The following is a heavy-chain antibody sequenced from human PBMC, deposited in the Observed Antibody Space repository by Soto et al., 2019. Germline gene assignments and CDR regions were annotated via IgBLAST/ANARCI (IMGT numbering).Heavy chain of an antibody. CDR2: IYYSGST. D-gene: IGHD5-12*01. CDR3: ARVEAGYSGYDVPLYFDY. J-gene: IGHJ4*02. V-gene: IGHV4-59*01. CDR1: GVSISSYY. Sequence: SETLSLTCTVSGVSISSYYWSWIRQPPGKGLEWIGYIYYSGSTNYNPSLKSRVTISVDTSKNQFSLKLSSVTAADTAVYYCARVEAGYSGYDVPLYFDYWGQGTLVTVSS.